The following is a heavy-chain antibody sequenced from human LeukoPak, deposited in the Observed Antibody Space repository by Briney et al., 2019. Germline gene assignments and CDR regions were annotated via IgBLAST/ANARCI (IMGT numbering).Heavy chain of an antibody. CDR3: ARGPPPLYYDILTGSPSYFDY. D-gene: IGHD3-9*01. J-gene: IGHJ4*02. Sequence: GASVKVSCKASGYTFTGYYMHWVRPAPGQGLEWMGWINPNSGGTNYAQKFQGRVTMTRDTSISTAYMELSRLRSDDTAVYYCARGPPPLYYDILTGSPSYFDYWGQGTLVTVSS. CDR1: GYTFTGYY. V-gene: IGHV1-2*02. CDR2: INPNSGGT.